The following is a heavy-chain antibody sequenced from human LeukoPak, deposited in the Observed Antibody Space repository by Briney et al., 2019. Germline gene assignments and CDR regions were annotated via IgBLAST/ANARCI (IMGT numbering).Heavy chain of an antibody. D-gene: IGHD6-19*01. CDR3: ARDPYSSGWSHYFDY. CDR2: ISAYNGNT. V-gene: IGHV1-18*04. Sequence: ASVKVSCKASGYTFTSYGISWVRQAPGQGLEWMGWISAYNGNTNYAQKLQGRATMTTDTSTSTAYMELRSLRSDDTAVYYCARDPYSSGWSHYFDYWGQGTLVTVSS. J-gene: IGHJ4*02. CDR1: GYTFTSYG.